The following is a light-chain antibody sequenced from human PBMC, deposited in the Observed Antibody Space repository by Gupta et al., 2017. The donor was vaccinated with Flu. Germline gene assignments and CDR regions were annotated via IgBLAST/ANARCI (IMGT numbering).Light chain of an antibody. CDR1: QSHVYKIGLTY. V-gene: IGKV2-30*01. J-gene: IGKJ2*02. CDR3: MQDTHPWT. CDR2: EVS. Sequence: DVVMTPSPLSLPVTLGQPASISCRSSQSHVYKIGLTYLNSFQQRPGQSPRRLIYEVSNRDSGVPDICSGSGSGTECILKISRVAAEDVRVYYCMQDTHPWTFGQGTRLEIK.